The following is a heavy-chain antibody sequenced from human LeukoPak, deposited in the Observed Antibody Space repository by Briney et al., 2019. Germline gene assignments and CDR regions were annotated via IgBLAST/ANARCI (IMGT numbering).Heavy chain of an antibody. V-gene: IGHV3-30*03. J-gene: IGHJ4*02. CDR2: ISDDGSNK. CDR1: GFTFSAYG. Sequence: GGSLRLSCAASGFTFSAYGMHWVRQALGKGLEWVAVISDDGSNKYYADSVKGRFTISRDNSKNTLYLQMNSLRAEDTAMYYCARDQTGQAWIYWGQGTLVTVSS. D-gene: IGHD2-2*03. CDR3: ARDQTGQAWIY.